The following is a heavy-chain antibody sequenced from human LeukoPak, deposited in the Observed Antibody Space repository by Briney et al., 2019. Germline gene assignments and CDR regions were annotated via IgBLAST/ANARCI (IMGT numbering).Heavy chain of an antibody. CDR3: AKDSYASGRPLHTFDV. V-gene: IGHV3-23*01. J-gene: IGHJ3*01. CDR2: ISGSGAST. CDR1: GFTLAIHA. D-gene: IGHD3-10*01. Sequence: GGSLRLSCAASGFTLAIHAMTSVRQAPGKGLEWVSAISGSGASTHYADSVKGQFTTSRDNSKNTLFLQMNSLRAEDTVIYYCAKDSYASGRPLHTFDVWGQGTMVTVSS.